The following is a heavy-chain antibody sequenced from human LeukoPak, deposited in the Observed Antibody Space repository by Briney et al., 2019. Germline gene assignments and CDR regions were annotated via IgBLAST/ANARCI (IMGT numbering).Heavy chain of an antibody. J-gene: IGHJ4*02. V-gene: IGHV4-34*01. CDR3: ARGRFPPHYYGSGSFYIY. CDR1: GGSFSGYY. D-gene: IGHD3-10*01. Sequence: PSETLSHTCAVYGGSFSGYYWSWIRQPPGKGLEWIGEINHSGSTNYNPSLKSRVTISVDTSKNQFSLKLSSVTAADTAVYYCARGRFPPHYYGSGSFYIYWGQGTLVTVSS. CDR2: INHSGST.